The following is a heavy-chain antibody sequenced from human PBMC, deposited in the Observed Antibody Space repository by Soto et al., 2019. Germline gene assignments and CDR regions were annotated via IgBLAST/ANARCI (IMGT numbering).Heavy chain of an antibody. CDR2: VSGYNGDT. V-gene: IGHV1-18*01. CDR1: GYTFSRYG. D-gene: IGHD2-8*01. J-gene: IGHJ6*02. CDR3: AKNGQPPYYYYGLDV. Sequence: AAVKVSCKASGYTFSRYGISWVRQAPGQGLEWMGWVSGYNGDTNYAQKFQDRVSMTIDTSTGTAYMELRRLTSEDTAIYYCAKNGQPPYYYYGLDVWG.